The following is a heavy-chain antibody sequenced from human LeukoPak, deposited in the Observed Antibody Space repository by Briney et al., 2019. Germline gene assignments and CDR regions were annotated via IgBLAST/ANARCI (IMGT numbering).Heavy chain of an antibody. D-gene: IGHD5-12*01. CDR3: AKDIGGHIVATIYNAFDI. J-gene: IGHJ3*02. V-gene: IGHV3-74*01. CDR1: GFTFSDFW. Sequence: GGSLRLSCAASGFTFSDFWMHWVRQAPGKGLVWVSRINSGGTVTNYADSVKGRLTISRDNAKNTLYLQMNSLRAEDTALYYCAKDIGGHIVATIYNAFDIWGLGTMVTVSS. CDR2: INSGGTVT.